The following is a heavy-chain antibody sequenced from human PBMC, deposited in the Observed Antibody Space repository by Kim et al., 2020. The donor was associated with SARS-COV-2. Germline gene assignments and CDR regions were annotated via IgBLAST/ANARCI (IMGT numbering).Heavy chain of an antibody. D-gene: IGHD3-10*01. CDR2: INWNGGAT. CDR3: ARLPHFSGARSYLWDY. CDR1: GFDFGNFG. J-gene: IGHJ4*01. V-gene: IGHV3-20*04. Sequence: GGSLILSCVASGFDFGNFGMSWVRQVPGKGLQWVSHINWNGGATSYADSVRGRFTISRDNAKNSLFLQMNSLITEDTAFYYCARLPHFSGARSYLWDYWG.